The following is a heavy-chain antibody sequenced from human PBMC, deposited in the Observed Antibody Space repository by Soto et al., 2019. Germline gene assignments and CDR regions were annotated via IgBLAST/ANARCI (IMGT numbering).Heavy chain of an antibody. CDR2: IYYSGST. D-gene: IGHD3-9*01. V-gene: IGHV4-59*08. J-gene: IGHJ4*02. CDR1: GGSLNNYY. CDR3: ARQPLTGHFDH. Sequence: SETLSLTCTVSGGSLNNYYWSWIRQPPGKGGLEWIGYIYYSGSTNYSPSLKSRVTISVDTSKNHFSLKLSSVTAADTAVYYCARQPLTGHFDHWGQGTLVTFAS.